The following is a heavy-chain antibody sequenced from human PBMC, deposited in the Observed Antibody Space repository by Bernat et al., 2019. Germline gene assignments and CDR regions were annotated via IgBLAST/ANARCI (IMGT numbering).Heavy chain of an antibody. Sequence: EVQLVESGGGLVQPGESLRLSCAVSGFTFSSYSMNWVRQAPGKGLEWVSYISSSGSTIDYADSVKGRFTVSRDNAKNSLYLQVNSLRAEDTAVYYCAKVGEDHWFDPWGQGTLVTVSS. CDR1: GFTFSSYS. D-gene: IGHD3-10*01. CDR2: ISSSGSTI. V-gene: IGHV3-48*01. J-gene: IGHJ5*02. CDR3: AKVGEDHWFDP.